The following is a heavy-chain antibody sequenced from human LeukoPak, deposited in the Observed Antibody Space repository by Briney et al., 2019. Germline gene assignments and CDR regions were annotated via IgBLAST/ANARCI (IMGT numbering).Heavy chain of an antibody. CDR1: RGSFSGYY. Sequence: PSETLSLTCAVYRGSFSGYYWSWIRQPPGKGLEWIGVIHHSGSTNYNPSLKSRVTISVDTSKNQFSLKLSSVTAADTAVYYCAREGDSSVYYDYWGQGTLVTVSS. CDR3: AREGDSSVYYDY. D-gene: IGHD3-22*01. CDR2: IHHSGST. J-gene: IGHJ4*02. V-gene: IGHV4-34*01.